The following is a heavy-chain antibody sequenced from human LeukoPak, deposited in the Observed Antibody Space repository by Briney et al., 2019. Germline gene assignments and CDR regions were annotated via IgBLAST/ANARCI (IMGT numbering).Heavy chain of an antibody. J-gene: IGHJ4*02. Sequence: GRSLRLSCAASGFTFSSYGMHWVRQAPGKGLEWVAVISDDGSNKCHADSVKGRFTISRDNSKNTLYLQMSSLRSDDTAVYYCVRDYSSGAGGLDYWGQGTLVTVSS. D-gene: IGHD6-19*01. V-gene: IGHV3-30*03. CDR3: VRDYSSGAGGLDY. CDR1: GFTFSSYG. CDR2: ISDDGSNK.